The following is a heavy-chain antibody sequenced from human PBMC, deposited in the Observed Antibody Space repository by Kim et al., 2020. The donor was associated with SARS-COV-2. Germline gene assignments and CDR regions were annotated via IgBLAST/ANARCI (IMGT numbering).Heavy chain of an antibody. CDR2: ISSSSSYT. CDR1: GFTFSDYY. Sequence: GGSLRLSCAASGFTFSDYYMSWIRQAPGKGLEWVSYISSSSSYTNYADSVKGRFTISRDNAKNSLYLQMNSLRAEDTAVYYCARVGCSSTSCRYYFDYWGQGTLVPVSS. V-gene: IGHV3-11*06. CDR3: ARVGCSSTSCRYYFDY. D-gene: IGHD2-2*01. J-gene: IGHJ4*02.